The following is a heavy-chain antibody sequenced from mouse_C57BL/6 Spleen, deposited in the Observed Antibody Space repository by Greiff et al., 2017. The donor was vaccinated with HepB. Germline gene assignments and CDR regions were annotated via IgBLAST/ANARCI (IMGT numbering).Heavy chain of an antibody. Sequence: VQLQQPGAELVKPGASVKLSCKASGYTFTSYWMQWVKQRPGQGLEWIGEIDPSDSYTNYNQKFKGKATLTVDTSSSTAYMQLSSLTSEDSAVYYCARKLEDYWGQGTTLTVSS. CDR3: ARKLEDY. V-gene: IGHV1-50*01. CDR2: IDPSDSYT. D-gene: IGHD3-3*01. J-gene: IGHJ2*01. CDR1: GYTFTSYW.